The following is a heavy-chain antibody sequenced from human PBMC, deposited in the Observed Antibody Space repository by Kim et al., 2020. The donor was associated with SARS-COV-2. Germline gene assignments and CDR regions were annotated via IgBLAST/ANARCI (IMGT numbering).Heavy chain of an antibody. D-gene: IGHD3-22*01. CDR3: ARDTYYDRTGGGY. V-gene: IGHV3-48*02. Sequence: YYADTVKGRFTISRDNVKSSLFLQMNSLRDEDTDVYYCARDTYYDRTGGGYWGQGTLVTVSS. J-gene: IGHJ4*02.